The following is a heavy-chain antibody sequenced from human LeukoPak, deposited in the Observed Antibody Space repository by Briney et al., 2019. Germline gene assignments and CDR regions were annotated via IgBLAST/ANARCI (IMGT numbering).Heavy chain of an antibody. J-gene: IGHJ4*02. V-gene: IGHV3-13*05. D-gene: IGHD5-12*01. CDR2: IGTADDP. CDR3: ARAMVRGYSLFDY. Sequence: PGGSLGLSCAASGFTFSSYDMHWVRQATGKGLEWVSGIGTADDPYYPGSVKGRFTISRENAKNSLYLQMNGLRVGDTAVYFCARAMVRGYSLFDYWGQGTLVTVSS. CDR1: GFTFSSYD.